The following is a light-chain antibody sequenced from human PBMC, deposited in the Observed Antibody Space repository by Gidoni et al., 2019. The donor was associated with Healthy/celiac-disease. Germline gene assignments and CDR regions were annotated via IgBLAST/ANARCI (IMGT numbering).Light chain of an antibody. V-gene: IGLV1-51*01. CDR1: SSNIGNNY. Sequence: QSVFAPPPSVSAAPGPKGTISCSGSSSNIGNNYVSWYQQLPGTAPKLLIYDNNKRPSGIPDRFSGSKSGTSATLGITGLQTGDEADYYCGTWDSSLSAVVFGGGTKLTVL. CDR2: DNN. J-gene: IGLJ2*01. CDR3: GTWDSSLSAVV.